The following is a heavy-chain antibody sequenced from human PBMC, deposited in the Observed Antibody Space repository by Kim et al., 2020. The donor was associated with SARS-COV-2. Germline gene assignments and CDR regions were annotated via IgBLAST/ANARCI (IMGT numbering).Heavy chain of an antibody. J-gene: IGHJ4*02. D-gene: IGHD2-2*01. Sequence: RFTISRDNSKNTLYLQMNSLRAEDTAVYYCARDRGYCSSTSCYWTLYFDYWGQGTLVTVSS. CDR3: ARDRGYCSSTSCYWTLYFDY. V-gene: IGHV3-30*01.